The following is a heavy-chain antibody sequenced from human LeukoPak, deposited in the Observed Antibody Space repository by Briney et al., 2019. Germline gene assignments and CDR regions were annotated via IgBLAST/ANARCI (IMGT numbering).Heavy chain of an antibody. J-gene: IGHJ6*02. CDR1: GGSISSGGYY. CDR3: ARDGYYGSGSTSSDGMDV. Sequence: NPSETLSLTCTVSGGSISSGGYYWSWIRQHPGKGLEWIGYIYYSGSTYYNPSLKSRVTISVVTSKNQFFLKLSSVTAADTAVYYCARDGYYGSGSTSSDGMDVWGQGTTVTVSS. D-gene: IGHD3-10*01. CDR2: IYYSGST. V-gene: IGHV4-31*03.